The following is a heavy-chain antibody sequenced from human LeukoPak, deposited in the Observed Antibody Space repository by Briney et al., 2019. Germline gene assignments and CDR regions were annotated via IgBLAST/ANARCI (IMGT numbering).Heavy chain of an antibody. D-gene: IGHD4-17*01. CDR1: GGSISSGGYS. CDR2: IYHSGST. V-gene: IGHV4-30-2*01. Sequence: SQTLSLTCAVSGGSISSGGYSWSWIRQPPGKGLEWIGYIYHSGSTYYNPSLKSRVTISVDRSKNQFSLKLSSVTAADTAVYYCARVEYGDYARGYYYGMDVWGQGTTVTVSS. CDR3: ARVEYGDYARGYYYGMDV. J-gene: IGHJ6*02.